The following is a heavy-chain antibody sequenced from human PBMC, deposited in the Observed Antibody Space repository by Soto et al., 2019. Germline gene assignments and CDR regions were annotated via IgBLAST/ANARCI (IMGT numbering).Heavy chain of an antibody. V-gene: IGHV4-61*08. CDR2: IYYSGTT. D-gene: IGHD3-10*01. Sequence: SETLSLTCTVSGGSISTGGYYWSWIRQHPGKGLEWIGHIYYSGTTSHNPSLKSRLTISLETSKNQFSLRLTAVTAADTAVYYCARLGRYYQSLDTWGPGTLVTVSS. CDR1: GGSISTGGYY. CDR3: ARLGRYYQSLDT. J-gene: IGHJ5*01.